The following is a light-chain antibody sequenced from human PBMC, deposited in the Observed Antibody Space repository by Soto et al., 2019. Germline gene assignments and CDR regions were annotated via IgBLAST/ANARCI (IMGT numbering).Light chain of an antibody. Sequence: QSALTQPRSVSGSPGQSVTISCTGTSSDVGGYNYVSWYQQHPGKAPKRMIYDVSKRPSGVPDRVSGSKSGNTASLTISGLQAEDEADYYCCSYAGSYVFGTGTKLTVL. J-gene: IGLJ1*01. V-gene: IGLV2-11*01. CDR1: SSDVGGYNY. CDR2: DVS. CDR3: CSYAGSYV.